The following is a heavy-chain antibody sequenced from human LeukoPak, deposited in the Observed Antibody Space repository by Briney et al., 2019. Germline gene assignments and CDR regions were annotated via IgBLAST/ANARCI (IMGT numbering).Heavy chain of an antibody. J-gene: IGHJ4*02. D-gene: IGHD2-15*01. CDR3: ARSGVAALRN. CDR2: INHSGST. Sequence: SETLSLTCAVYGGSFSGYYWSWIRQPPGKGLEWIGEINHSGSTSYNPSLKSRVTISVDTSKNQFSLKLSSVTAADTAVYYCARSGVAALRNWGQGTLVTVSS. V-gene: IGHV4-34*01. CDR1: GGSFSGYY.